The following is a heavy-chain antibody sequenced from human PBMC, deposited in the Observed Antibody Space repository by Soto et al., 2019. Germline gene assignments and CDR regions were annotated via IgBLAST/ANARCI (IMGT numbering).Heavy chain of an antibody. J-gene: IGHJ5*02. V-gene: IGHV3-74*01. CDR2: INSDGSST. CDR1: GFTFSSYW. D-gene: IGHD3-3*01. Sequence: GGSLRLSCAASGFTFSSYWMHWVRQAPGKGLVWVSRINSDGSSTSYADSVKGRFTISRDNAKNTLYLQMNSLRAEDTAVYYCARDPYYYDFWSGYWASGEVHNWFDPWGQGTLVTVSS. CDR3: ARDPYYYDFWSGYWASGEVHNWFDP.